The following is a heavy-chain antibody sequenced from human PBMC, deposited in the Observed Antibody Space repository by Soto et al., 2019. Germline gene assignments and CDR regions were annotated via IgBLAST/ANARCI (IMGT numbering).Heavy chain of an antibody. CDR2: ISYDGSNK. V-gene: IGHV3-30*18. D-gene: IGHD6-19*01. CDR3: AKAYSSGWYYYGMDV. CDR1: GFTFSIYG. Sequence: GGSLRLSCAASGFTFSIYGMHWVRQAPGKGLEWVAVISYDGSNKYYADSVKGRFTISRDNSKNTLYLQMNSLRAEDTAVYYCAKAYSSGWYYYGMDVWGQGTTITVSS. J-gene: IGHJ6*02.